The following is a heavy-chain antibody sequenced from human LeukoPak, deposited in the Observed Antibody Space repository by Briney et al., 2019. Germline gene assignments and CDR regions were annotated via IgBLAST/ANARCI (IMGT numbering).Heavy chain of an antibody. CDR1: GYTFTGYY. CDR2: INPNSGGT. CDR3: ARRGIAAAGAQFDY. D-gene: IGHD6-13*01. V-gene: IGHV1-2*02. Sequence: ASVKVSSKASGYTFTGYYMHWVRQAPGQGLEWMGWINPNSGGTNYAQKFQGRVTMTRDTSISTAYMELSRLRSDDTAVYYCARRGIAAAGAQFDYWGQGTLVTVSS. J-gene: IGHJ4*02.